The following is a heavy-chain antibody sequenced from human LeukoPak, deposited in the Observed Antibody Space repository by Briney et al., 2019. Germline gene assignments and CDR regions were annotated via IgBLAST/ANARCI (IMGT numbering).Heavy chain of an antibody. V-gene: IGHV1-2*06. CDR2: INPRDGET. CDR1: GYNVVGYY. Sequence: ASMRVSCKASGYNVVGYYIHWVRQAPGQGLEWMGRINPRDGETSFAQKFQGRVTMTSDMSISTAYMELSGLRYDDTAVYYCGRDWELRFHQGGLDYWGQGALVTVSS. D-gene: IGHD3-3*01. CDR3: GRDWELRFHQGGLDY. J-gene: IGHJ4*02.